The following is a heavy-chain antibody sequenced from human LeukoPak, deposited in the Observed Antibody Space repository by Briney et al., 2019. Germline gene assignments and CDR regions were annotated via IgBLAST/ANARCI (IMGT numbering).Heavy chain of an antibody. D-gene: IGHD1-26*01. Sequence: GESLKISCKGSGYSFSNYWIGWVRQMPGKGLEWMGNIYPADSDTRYSPSFQGQVTISADKSISTTYLQWSSLKASDTAIYYCARLYIGSFDDWGQGTLVTVSS. CDR2: IYPADSDT. CDR1: GYSFSNYW. V-gene: IGHV5-51*01. J-gene: IGHJ4*02. CDR3: ARLYIGSFDD.